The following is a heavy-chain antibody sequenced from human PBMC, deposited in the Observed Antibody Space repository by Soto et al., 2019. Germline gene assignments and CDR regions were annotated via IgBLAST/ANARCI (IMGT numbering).Heavy chain of an antibody. Sequence: QITLKESGPPLVKPTQTLTLTCTFSGFSLSTSGVGVGWIRQPPGKALEWLALIYWDDDKRYSPSLKSRLTITTDTSKNQVVLTMTNMDPVDTATYYCARGLRITMVRGDWFDPWGQGTLVTVSS. J-gene: IGHJ5*02. CDR2: IYWDDDK. D-gene: IGHD3-10*01. CDR3: ARGLRITMVRGDWFDP. V-gene: IGHV2-5*02. CDR1: GFSLSTSGVG.